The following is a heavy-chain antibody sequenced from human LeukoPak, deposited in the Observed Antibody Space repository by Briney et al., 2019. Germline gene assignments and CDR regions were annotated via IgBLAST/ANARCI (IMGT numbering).Heavy chain of an antibody. CDR3: ARDRIAARRGVDWFDP. V-gene: IGHV4-4*07. Sequence: PSGTLSLTCTVSGGSISSYYWSWIRQPAGKGLEWIGRIYTSGSTNYNPSLKSRVTMSVDTSKNQFSLKLSSVTAADTAVYYCARDRIAARRGVDWFDPWGQGTLVTVSS. CDR1: GGSISSYY. CDR2: IYTSGST. J-gene: IGHJ5*02. D-gene: IGHD6-6*01.